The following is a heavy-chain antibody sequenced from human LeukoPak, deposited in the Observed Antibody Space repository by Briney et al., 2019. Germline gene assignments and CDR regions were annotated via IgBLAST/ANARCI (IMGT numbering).Heavy chain of an antibody. J-gene: IGHJ5*02. V-gene: IGHV4-4*07. Sequence: SETLSLTCTVSGGSISSYYWSWIRQPAGKGLEWIGRIYTGGSTNYNPSLKSRVTMSVDTSKNQFSLKLSSVTAADTAVYYCARFSCSSTSCLKGWFDPWGQGTLVTVSS. CDR3: ARFSCSSTSCLKGWFDP. CDR2: IYTGGST. D-gene: IGHD2-2*01. CDR1: GGSISSYY.